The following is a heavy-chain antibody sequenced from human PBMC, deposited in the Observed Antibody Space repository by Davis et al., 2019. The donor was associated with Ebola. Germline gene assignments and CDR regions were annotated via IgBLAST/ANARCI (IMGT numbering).Heavy chain of an antibody. V-gene: IGHV4-39*01. J-gene: IGHJ3*01. CDR2: IYSSGIT. CDR1: GGSVSSTTYY. D-gene: IGHD1-26*01. CDR3: VRHPVGLTDAFDV. Sequence: MPSETLSLTCTVLGGSVSSTTYYWGWIRQPPGKGLEWMGSIYSSGITYGNPSLKSRVTVSLEKSKNQFSLKLTSMTAADTAVYYCVRHPVGLTDAFDVWGQGRLVAVSS.